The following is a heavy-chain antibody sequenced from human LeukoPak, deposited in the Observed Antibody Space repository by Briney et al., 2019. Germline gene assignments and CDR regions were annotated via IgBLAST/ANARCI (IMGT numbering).Heavy chain of an antibody. CDR1: GFTFSRYW. Sequence: GGSLRLSCAVSGFTFSRYWMTWVRQAPGKGLEWVANIKVDGSEKYYVDAVKGRFTISRDNAKDSLYLQMNSLRAEDTALYYCAKGIAAAAAIVDYWGQGTLVTVSS. CDR2: IKVDGSEK. CDR3: AKGIAAAAAIVDY. J-gene: IGHJ4*02. D-gene: IGHD6-13*01. V-gene: IGHV3-7*03.